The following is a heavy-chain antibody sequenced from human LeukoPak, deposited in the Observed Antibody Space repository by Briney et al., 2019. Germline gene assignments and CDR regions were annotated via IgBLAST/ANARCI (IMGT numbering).Heavy chain of an antibody. CDR2: IYSGGST. CDR3: ARDPPLDGLGDY. D-gene: IGHD5-24*01. J-gene: IGHJ4*02. Sequence: PGGSLRLSCAASDFSVSTNYMSWVRQAPGKGLEWLSLIYSGGSTYYADSVQGRFTISRDNSKNTLYLQMNSLRIEDTAVYYCARDPPLDGLGDYWGQGALLGVSS. V-gene: IGHV3-53*01. CDR1: DFSVSTNY.